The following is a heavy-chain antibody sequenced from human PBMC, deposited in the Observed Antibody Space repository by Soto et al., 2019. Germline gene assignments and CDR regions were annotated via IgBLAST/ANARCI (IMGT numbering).Heavy chain of an antibody. D-gene: IGHD6-6*01. J-gene: IGHJ6*03. CDR3: VRDSGEQLVRRGLYYYYMDV. Sequence: GGSLRLSCAASGVTFSSFSFNWVRQAPGKGLEWVSFILSSGGSIYYADSVKGRFTISRDNAKNSLYLQMNSLKDEDTAVYYCVRDSGEQLVRRGLYYYYMDVWGKGTTVTVSS. CDR2: ILSSGGSI. V-gene: IGHV3-21*01. CDR1: GVTFSSFS.